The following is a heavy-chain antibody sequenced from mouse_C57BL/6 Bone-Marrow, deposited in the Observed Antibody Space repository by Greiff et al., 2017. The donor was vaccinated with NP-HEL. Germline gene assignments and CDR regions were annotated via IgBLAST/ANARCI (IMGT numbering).Heavy chain of an antibody. CDR1: GFNIKDDY. V-gene: IGHV14-4*01. D-gene: IGHD1-1*01. Sequence: EVQLKESGAELVRPGASVKLSCTASGFNIKDDYMHWVKQRPEQGLEWIGWIDPENGDTEYASKFQGKATITADTSSNTAYLQLSSLTSEDTAVYYCTTITTVVATPYWYFDVWGTGTTVTVSS. CDR3: TTITTVVATPYWYFDV. J-gene: IGHJ1*03. CDR2: IDPENGDT.